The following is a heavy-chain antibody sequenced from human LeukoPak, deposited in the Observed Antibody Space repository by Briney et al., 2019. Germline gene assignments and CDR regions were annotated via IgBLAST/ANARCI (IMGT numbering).Heavy chain of an antibody. Sequence: SETLSLTCSVSGDSVGSYYWTWIRQSAGKGLEWIGYIFYSGSTNYSPSLKSRVTISVDTSNNQFSLQLRSVTAADTAIYYCARGRARDGSFPWLDSWGQGTLVTVSS. J-gene: IGHJ5*01. CDR1: GDSVGSYY. CDR2: IFYSGST. D-gene: IGHD3-10*01. V-gene: IGHV4-59*02. CDR3: ARGRARDGSFPWLDS.